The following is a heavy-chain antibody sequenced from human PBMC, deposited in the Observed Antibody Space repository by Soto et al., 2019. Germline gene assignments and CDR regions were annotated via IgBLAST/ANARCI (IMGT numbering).Heavy chain of an antibody. CDR1: GGSISSGGYS. Sequence: SETLSLTCAVSGGSISSGGYSWSWIRQPPGKGLEWIGYIYHSGSTYYNPSLKSRVTISVDRSKNQFSLKLSSVTAADTAVYYLTRGVGVYDSSGYCPPHYYYGMDVWGQGTMVTVSS. CDR3: TRGVGVYDSSGYCPPHYYYGMDV. D-gene: IGHD3-22*01. CDR2: IYHSGST. V-gene: IGHV4-30-2*01. J-gene: IGHJ6*02.